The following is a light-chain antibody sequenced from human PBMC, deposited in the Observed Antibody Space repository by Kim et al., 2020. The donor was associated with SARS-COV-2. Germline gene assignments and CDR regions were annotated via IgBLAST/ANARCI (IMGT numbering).Light chain of an antibody. CDR1: SDDIGAYNY. V-gene: IGLV2-11*01. Sequence: SPGQSVTISCSGTSDDIGAYNYVSWYQLHPGKAPKLLIYDVYKRPSGVPDRFSGFKSGNTASLTVSGLQAEDEAEYYCCSFAVKFGEGTQLTVL. J-gene: IGLJ2*01. CDR3: CSFAVK. CDR2: DVY.